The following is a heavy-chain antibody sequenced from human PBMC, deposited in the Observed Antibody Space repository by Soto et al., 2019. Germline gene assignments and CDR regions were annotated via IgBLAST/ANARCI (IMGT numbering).Heavy chain of an antibody. CDR2: IYHSGST. CDR3: ARGSSSSDY. Sequence: ASETLSLTCAVSGYSISSGYYWGWIRQPPGKGLEWIGSIYHSGSTYYNPSLKSRVTISVDTSKNQFSLKLSSVTAADTAVYYCARGSSSSDYWSQGTLVTVSS. CDR1: GYSISSGYY. V-gene: IGHV4-38-2*01. J-gene: IGHJ4*02. D-gene: IGHD6-6*01.